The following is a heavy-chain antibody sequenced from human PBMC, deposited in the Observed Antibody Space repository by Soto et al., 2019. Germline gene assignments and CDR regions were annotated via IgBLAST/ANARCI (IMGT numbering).Heavy chain of an antibody. V-gene: IGHV4-4*07. CDR3: ARDGAGRGYYYYGMDV. CDR1: GGSISSHY. J-gene: IGHJ6*02. D-gene: IGHD6-19*01. CDR2: IYTSRST. Sequence: SETLSLTCTVAGGSISSHYWSWIRQPAGKGLEWIGRIYTSRSTNYNPSLKSRVTMSVDTSKNQFSLKLSSVTAADTAVYYCARDGAGRGYYYYGMDVWGQGTTVTV.